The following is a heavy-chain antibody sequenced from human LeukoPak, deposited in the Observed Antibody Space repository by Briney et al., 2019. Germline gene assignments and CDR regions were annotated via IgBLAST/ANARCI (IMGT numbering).Heavy chain of an antibody. CDR3: ARGSYYDSSGSIPFDY. CDR2: IYHSGST. V-gene: IGHV4-30-2*01. Sequence: SQTLSLTCAVSGGSISSGGYSWSWIRQPPGKGLEWIGYIYHSGSTYYNPSLKSRVTISVDRSKNQFSLKLSSVTAADTAVYYCARGSYYDSSGSIPFDYWGQGTLVTVSS. CDR1: GGSISSGGYS. D-gene: IGHD3-22*01. J-gene: IGHJ4*02.